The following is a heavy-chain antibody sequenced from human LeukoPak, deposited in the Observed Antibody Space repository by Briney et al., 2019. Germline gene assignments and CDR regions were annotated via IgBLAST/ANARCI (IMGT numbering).Heavy chain of an antibody. D-gene: IGHD3-3*02. J-gene: IGHJ4*02. Sequence: GGSLRLSCATSGFSFSSYGMNWVRQAPGKGLEWVSYIGGWSSPTDYADSAKGRFTISRDNARNSLYLQMNNLTVEDTAVYYCARDLGFSVARWGQGSLVFVSS. CDR2: IGGWSSPT. CDR1: GFSFSSYG. CDR3: ARDLGFSVAR. V-gene: IGHV3-48*04.